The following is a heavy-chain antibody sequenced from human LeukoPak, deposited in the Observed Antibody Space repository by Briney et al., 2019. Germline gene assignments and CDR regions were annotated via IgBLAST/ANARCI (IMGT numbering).Heavy chain of an antibody. CDR3: ARRVGATANFDY. D-gene: IGHD1-26*01. V-gene: IGHV3-33*01. CDR2: IWYDGSNK. CDR1: GFTFSSYG. J-gene: IGHJ4*02. Sequence: GRSLRLSCAASGFTFSSYGMHWVRQAPGKGLEWVAVIWYDGSNKYYADSVKGRFTISRDNSKNTLFLQMNSLRAEDTAVYYCARRVGATANFDYWGQGTLVTVSS.